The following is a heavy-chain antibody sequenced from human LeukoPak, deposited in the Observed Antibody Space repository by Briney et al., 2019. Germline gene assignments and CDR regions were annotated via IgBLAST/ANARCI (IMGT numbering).Heavy chain of an antibody. CDR3: ARDIPSFGPLDV. V-gene: IGHV4-38-2*02. Sequence: PSETLSLTCTVSGYSISSGYYWGWIRQPPGKGLEWIGSIYHSGSTYYNPSLKSRVTISVDTSKNQFSLKLSSVTAADTAVYYCARDIPSFGPLDVWGKGTTVTVSS. J-gene: IGHJ6*04. D-gene: IGHD3-3*01. CDR2: IYHSGST. CDR1: GYSISSGYY.